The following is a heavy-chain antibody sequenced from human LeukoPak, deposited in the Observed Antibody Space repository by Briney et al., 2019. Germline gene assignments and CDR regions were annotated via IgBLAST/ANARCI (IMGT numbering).Heavy chain of an antibody. Sequence: PSETLSLTCTVSGGSISSSSYYWGWIRQPPGKGLEWIGSIYYSGSTYYNPSLKSRVTISVDTSKNQFSLKLSSVTAADTAVYYCARHSGYRAFDIWGQGTMVTVSS. D-gene: IGHD6-13*01. CDR3: ARHSGYRAFDI. CDR2: IYYSGST. V-gene: IGHV4-39*01. CDR1: GGSISSSSYY. J-gene: IGHJ3*02.